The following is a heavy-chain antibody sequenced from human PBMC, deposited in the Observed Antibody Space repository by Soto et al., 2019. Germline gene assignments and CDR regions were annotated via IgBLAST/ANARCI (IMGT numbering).Heavy chain of an antibody. V-gene: IGHV3-48*02. CDR2: ISFSSNTI. D-gene: IGHD3-22*01. J-gene: IGHJ3*02. CDR1: GFSISNYS. Sequence: GGSLRLSCAASGFSISNYSMNWVRQAPGKGLEWISYISFSSNTIFYADSVKGRFTISRDNAKNSLYLQMNSLRDEDTAIYYCAKTRYDTSGYAFDIWGQGTMVTVS. CDR3: AKTRYDTSGYAFDI.